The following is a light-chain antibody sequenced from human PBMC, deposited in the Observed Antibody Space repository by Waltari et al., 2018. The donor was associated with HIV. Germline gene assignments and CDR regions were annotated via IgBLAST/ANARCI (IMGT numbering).Light chain of an antibody. Sequence: SSELTQDPAVSVALGQTVRITCQGDSLRGYYASWYQQQPGQAPVLVIYGKNNRPAGIPDRFSGSSSGNTASLTITGTQAEDEADYYCNSRDSSANHVVFGGGTKLTVL. CDR3: NSRDSSANHVV. CDR2: GKN. J-gene: IGLJ2*01. V-gene: IGLV3-19*01. CDR1: SLRGYY.